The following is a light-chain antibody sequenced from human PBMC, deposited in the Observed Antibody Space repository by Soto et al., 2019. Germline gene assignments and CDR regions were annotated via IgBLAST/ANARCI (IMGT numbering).Light chain of an antibody. J-gene: IGKJ2*01. Sequence: EIVLTHSPGTLSLSPGERVTLSCRASQSVDNNYLAWYQQKPGQAPRLLMYDASTRLTGIPDMFRGSGSGTDFTLTISRLEPEDFGVYYCQRYGDSPPYIFGQGTKVDIK. CDR2: DAS. CDR3: QRYGDSPPYI. CDR1: QSVDNNY. V-gene: IGKV3-20*01.